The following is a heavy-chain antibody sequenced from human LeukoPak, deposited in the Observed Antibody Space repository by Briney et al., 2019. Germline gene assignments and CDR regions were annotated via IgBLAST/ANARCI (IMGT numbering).Heavy chain of an antibody. CDR2: IIDSGKTV. J-gene: IGHJ4*02. CDR3: ARADSTMVVWYFDY. D-gene: IGHD4/OR15-4a*01. Sequence: PGGSLRLSCAVSGFTFSNYSMNWVRQTPGKGLEWIAYIIDSGKTVYYADSVKGRFTISRDNAKNSLYLQMNSLRAEDTAVYYCARADSTMVVWYFDYWGQGALVTVSS. V-gene: IGHV3-48*01. CDR1: GFTFSNYS.